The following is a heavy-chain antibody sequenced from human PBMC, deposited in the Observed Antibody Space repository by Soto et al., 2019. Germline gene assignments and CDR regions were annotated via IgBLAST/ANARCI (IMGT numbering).Heavy chain of an antibody. CDR1: GYTFTSYA. CDR3: ARLGANWNYDQLDAFDI. Sequence: ASVKVSCKASGYTFTSYAMHWVRQAPGQRLEWMGWINAGNGNTKYSQKFQGRVTITRNTSISTAYMELSSLRSEDTAVYYCARLGANWNYDQLDAFDIWGQGTMVTVSS. CDR2: INAGNGNT. J-gene: IGHJ3*02. V-gene: IGHV1-3*01. D-gene: IGHD1-7*01.